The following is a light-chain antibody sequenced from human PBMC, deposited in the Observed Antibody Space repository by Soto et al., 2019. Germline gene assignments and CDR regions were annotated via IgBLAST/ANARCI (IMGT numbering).Light chain of an antibody. CDR2: GAS. CDR1: QSVSSN. V-gene: IGKV3-20*01. Sequence: EIVMTQSPATLSVSPGERATLSCRASQSVSSNLAWYQQKPGQAPRLLIYGASNRATGIPARFSGSGSGTDFSLTISRLEPEDSAVYYCQQYGSSLLTFGGGTKVDIK. CDR3: QQYGSSLLT. J-gene: IGKJ4*01.